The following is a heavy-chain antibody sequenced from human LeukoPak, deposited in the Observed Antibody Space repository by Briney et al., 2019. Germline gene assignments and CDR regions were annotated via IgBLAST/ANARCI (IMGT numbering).Heavy chain of an antibody. CDR3: ARDWGYCGGDCYSNAFDI. Sequence: GGSLRLSCAASGVTLRNYGLSWVRHTPGKGLEWVSAIRGSGDTTFYADSVKGRFTISRDNSENTVYLQMNSLRAEDTAVYYCARDWGYCGGDCYSNAFDIWGQGTMVTVSS. CDR1: GVTLRNYG. V-gene: IGHV3-23*01. D-gene: IGHD2-21*02. J-gene: IGHJ3*02. CDR2: IRGSGDTT.